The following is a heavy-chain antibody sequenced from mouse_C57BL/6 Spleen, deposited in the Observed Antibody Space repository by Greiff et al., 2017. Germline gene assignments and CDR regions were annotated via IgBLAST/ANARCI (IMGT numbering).Heavy chain of an antibody. CDR3: ARFSTTVVAPYFDY. Sequence: VQLQQSGAELARPGASVKLSCKASGYTFTSYGISWVKQRTGQGLEWIGEIYPRSGNTYYNEKFKGKATLTADKSSSTAYMELRSLTSEDSAVYFCARFSTTVVAPYFDYWGQGTTLTVSS. V-gene: IGHV1-81*01. CDR1: GYTFTSYG. J-gene: IGHJ2*01. CDR2: IYPRSGNT. D-gene: IGHD1-1*01.